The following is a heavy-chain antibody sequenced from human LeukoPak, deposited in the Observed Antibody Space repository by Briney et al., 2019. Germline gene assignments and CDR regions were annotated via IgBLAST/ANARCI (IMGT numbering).Heavy chain of an antibody. V-gene: IGHV3-30*14. Sequence: PGGSLRLSCAASGFTFSSYAMHWVRQAPGKGLEWVAVISYDGSNKYYADSVKGRFTISRDNSKNTLYLQMNSLRAEDTAVYYCARSDYYDSSGYYYWYFDLWGRGTLVTVSS. D-gene: IGHD3-22*01. CDR1: GFTFSSYA. CDR2: ISYDGSNK. J-gene: IGHJ2*01. CDR3: ARSDYYDSSGYYYWYFDL.